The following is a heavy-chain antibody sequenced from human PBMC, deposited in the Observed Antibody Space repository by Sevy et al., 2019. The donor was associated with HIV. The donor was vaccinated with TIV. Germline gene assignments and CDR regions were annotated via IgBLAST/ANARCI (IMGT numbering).Heavy chain of an antibody. CDR3: AKGGKNFWDSEDYYYVMDV. J-gene: IGHJ6*02. CDR1: GFTFSSYD. Sequence: GGSLRLSCAASGFTFSSYDMHWVRQAPGNGLECVAVISYDGSNKYYADSVKGRFTISRDNSKNTLFLHMNSLGAEDTGVYYCAKGGKNFWDSEDYYYVMDVWGPGTTVTVSS. D-gene: IGHD3-3*01. CDR2: ISYDGSNK. V-gene: IGHV3-30*18.